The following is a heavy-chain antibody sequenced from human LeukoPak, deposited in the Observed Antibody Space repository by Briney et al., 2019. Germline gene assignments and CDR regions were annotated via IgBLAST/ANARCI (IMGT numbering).Heavy chain of an antibody. CDR1: GGSFSGYY. Sequence: PSETLSLTCAVYGGSFSGYYWSWIRQPPGKGLEWIGEINHSGSTNYNPSPKSRVTISVDTSKNQFSLKLSSVTAADTAVYYCARCRLTRWLFRSSGAYYFDYWGQGTLVTVSS. J-gene: IGHJ4*02. V-gene: IGHV4-34*01. D-gene: IGHD3-22*01. CDR3: ARCRLTRWLFRSSGAYYFDY. CDR2: INHSGST.